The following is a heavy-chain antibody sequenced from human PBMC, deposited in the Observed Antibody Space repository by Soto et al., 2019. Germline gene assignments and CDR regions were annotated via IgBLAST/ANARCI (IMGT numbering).Heavy chain of an antibody. CDR2: IYKSATT. D-gene: IGHD2-15*01. Sequence: SETLSLTCPVSGDSISTVDYFWAWVRQPPGQALEYIGYIYKSATTYYNPSFESRVAISLDTSKSQFSLNVTSLTAADTAVYFCARGRYCLTGRCFPNWFDSWGQGTLVTVSS. CDR3: ARGRYCLTGRCFPNWFDS. CDR1: GDSISTVDYF. J-gene: IGHJ5*01. V-gene: IGHV4-30-4*01.